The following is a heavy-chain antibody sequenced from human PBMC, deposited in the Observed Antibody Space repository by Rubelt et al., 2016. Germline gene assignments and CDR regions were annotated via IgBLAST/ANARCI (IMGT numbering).Heavy chain of an antibody. J-gene: IGHJ4*02. D-gene: IGHD1-20*01. CDR2: IDDDGSTT. CDR3: ARGHLTGMARDF. V-gene: IGHV3-74*02. CDR1: GFTFSTYW. Sequence: EVQLVESGGGLVQPGGSLRLSCVASGFTFSTYWMHWVRQAPGKGLVWVSRIDDDGSTTDYAASGEDAKNTVSLQMNSLRDEETAVYYCARGHLTGMARDFWGQGTLVTVSS.